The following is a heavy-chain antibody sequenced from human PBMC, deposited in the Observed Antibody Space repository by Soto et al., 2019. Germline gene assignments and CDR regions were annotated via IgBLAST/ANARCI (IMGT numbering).Heavy chain of an antibody. Sequence: QVHLAQSGVEVKKPGASVRVSCKASGYTFTAYGLTWVRQAPGRGLEWMGWINPSNRQTHYAYNFQGRVTLTTETSTGTAYMDLRNLRSDDTAVYYCARGHQSPVTLLRVVVTSMGAFDVWGQGTTVIVSS. CDR2: INPSNRQT. CDR3: ARGHQSPVTLLRVVVTSMGAFDV. V-gene: IGHV1-18*04. J-gene: IGHJ3*01. D-gene: IGHD3-22*01. CDR1: GYTFTAYG.